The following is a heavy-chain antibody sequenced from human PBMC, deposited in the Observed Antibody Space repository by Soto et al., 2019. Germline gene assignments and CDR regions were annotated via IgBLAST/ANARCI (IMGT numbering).Heavy chain of an antibody. CDR3: ARGGPGYYGSGSYYPR. V-gene: IGHV4-34*01. Sequence: PSETLSLTCAVYGGSFSGYYWSWIRQPPGKGLEWIGEINHSGSINYNPSLKTRVTVSVDTSTNQFSLKLNSVTAADTAVYYCARGGPGYYGSGSYYPRWGQGTLGTVS. CDR2: INHSGSI. CDR1: GGSFSGYY. J-gene: IGHJ4*02. D-gene: IGHD3-10*01.